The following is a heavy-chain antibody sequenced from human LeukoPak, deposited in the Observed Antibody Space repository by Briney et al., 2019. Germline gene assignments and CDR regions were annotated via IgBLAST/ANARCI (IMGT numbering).Heavy chain of an antibody. CDR3: ARHRYSGSGTDY. Sequence: SETLSLTCTVSGASMSSYYWSWIRQPPGKGLEWVGYVFYNGNTNYNPSLKSRVTISVDTSKNQFSLKLSSVTAADTAVYYCARHRYSGSGTDYWGQGTLVTASS. J-gene: IGHJ4*02. CDR2: VFYNGNT. V-gene: IGHV4-59*08. CDR1: GASMSSYY. D-gene: IGHD3-10*01.